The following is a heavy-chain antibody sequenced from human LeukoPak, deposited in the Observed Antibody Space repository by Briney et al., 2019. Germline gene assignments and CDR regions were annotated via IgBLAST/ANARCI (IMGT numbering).Heavy chain of an antibody. D-gene: IGHD6-13*01. CDR3: ARDAGSSSWYYFDY. CDR1: GFTFSIYA. Sequence: GGSLRLSCAASGFTFSIYAMAWVRQAPGKGLEWVSGISGSGDSTYYADSVKGRFTISRDNSKNTLYLQMNSLRAEDTAVYYCARDAGSSSWYYFDYWGQGTLVTVSS. J-gene: IGHJ4*02. V-gene: IGHV3-23*01. CDR2: ISGSGDST.